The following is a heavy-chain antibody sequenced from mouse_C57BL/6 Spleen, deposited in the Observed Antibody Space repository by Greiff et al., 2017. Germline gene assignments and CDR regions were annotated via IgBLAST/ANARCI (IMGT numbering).Heavy chain of an antibody. J-gene: IGHJ4*01. CDR1: GFTFSSYA. CDR3: ARGGYGNYGAMDY. V-gene: IGHV5-4*03. CDR2: ISDGGSYT. D-gene: IGHD2-1*01. Sequence: EVKLVESGGGLVKPGGSLKLSCAASGFTFSSYAMSWVRQTPEKRLEWVATISDGGSYTYYPDNVKGRFTISRDNAKNNLYLQMSHLKSEDTAMYYCARGGYGNYGAMDYWGQGTSVTVSS.